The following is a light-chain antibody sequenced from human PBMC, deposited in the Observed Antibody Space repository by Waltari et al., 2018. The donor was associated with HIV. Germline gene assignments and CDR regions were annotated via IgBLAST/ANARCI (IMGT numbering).Light chain of an antibody. V-gene: IGLV1-44*01. J-gene: IGLJ2*01. Sequence: SALSQPPSASGPPGPRVAISCSGSRSTIGRTTVSLYQQLPGTAPKLLLYRNNQRPSWVPDRFSGSKSGTSASLAITGLQSEDEADYYCALWDDSLNGVLFGGGTKLTVL. CDR1: RSTIGRTT. CDR3: ALWDDSLNGVL. CDR2: RNN.